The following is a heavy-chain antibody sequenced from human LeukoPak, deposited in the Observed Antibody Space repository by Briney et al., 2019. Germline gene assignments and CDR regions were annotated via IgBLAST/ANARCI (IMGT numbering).Heavy chain of an antibody. D-gene: IGHD3-10*01. CDR1: GFTFSDYY. J-gene: IGHJ4*02. CDR2: ISNTGSII. CDR3: AXXYYGSGSYYVDY. V-gene: IGHV3-11*04. Sequence: GSLXXXCAASGFTFSDYYMSWIRQAPGKGLEWVSYISNTGSIIYYADSVKGRFTISRDNAKNSLYLQMNSLRAEDTAVYYYAXXYYGSGSYYVDYWGQGTLVTVSS.